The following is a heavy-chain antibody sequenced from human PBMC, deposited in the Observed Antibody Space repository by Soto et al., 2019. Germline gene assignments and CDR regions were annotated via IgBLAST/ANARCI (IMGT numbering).Heavy chain of an antibody. D-gene: IGHD3-10*01. J-gene: IGHJ6*02. V-gene: IGHV3-21*01. CDR1: GFTFSSYS. CDR2: ISSSSSYI. Sequence: GGSLRLSCAASGFTFSSYSMNWVRQAPGKGLEWVSSISSSSSYIYYADSVKGRFTISRDNAKNSLYLQMNSLRAEDTAVYYCARDLAVRGVIPGGMDVWGQGTTVTVS. CDR3: ARDLAVRGVIPGGMDV.